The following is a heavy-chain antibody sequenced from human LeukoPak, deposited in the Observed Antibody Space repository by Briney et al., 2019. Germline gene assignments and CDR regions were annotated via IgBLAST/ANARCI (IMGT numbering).Heavy chain of an antibody. V-gene: IGHV3-23*01. CDR3: AKILARPTYYDFWSGSEKFDP. CDR1: GFTFSSYA. D-gene: IGHD3-3*01. Sequence: PGGSLRLSCAASGFTFSSYALSWVRQPPGKGLEWVSAISDSGGSTYYADSVKGRFTISRDNSKITLYLQMNSLRAEDTAVYYCAKILARPTYYDFWSGSEKFDPWGQGTLVTV. J-gene: IGHJ5*02. CDR2: ISDSGGST.